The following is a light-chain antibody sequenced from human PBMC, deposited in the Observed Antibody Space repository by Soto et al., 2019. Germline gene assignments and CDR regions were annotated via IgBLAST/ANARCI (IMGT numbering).Light chain of an antibody. CDR1: SSDVGGYNY. CDR3: CSYAGSYTYV. V-gene: IGLV2-11*01. CDR2: DVS. J-gene: IGLJ1*01. Sequence: QSALTQPRSVSGSPGQSVTISCTGTSSDVGGYNYVSWYQQHPDKAPKLMIYDVSKRPSGVPDRFSGSKSGNTASLTISGRQAEDEAYYYCCSYAGSYTYVFGTWTKVTVL.